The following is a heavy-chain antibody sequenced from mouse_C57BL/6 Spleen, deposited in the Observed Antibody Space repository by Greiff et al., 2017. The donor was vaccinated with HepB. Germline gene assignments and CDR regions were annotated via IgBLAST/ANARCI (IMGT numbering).Heavy chain of an antibody. Sequence: QVQLKQPGAELVKPGASVKLSCKASGYTFTSYWMQWVKQRPGQGLEWIGEIDPSDSYTNYNQKFKGKATLTVDTSSSTAYMQLSSLTSEDSAVYYCARSYYGSKVDYWGQGTTLTVSS. CDR3: ARSYYGSKVDY. V-gene: IGHV1-50*01. CDR2: IDPSDSYT. CDR1: GYTFTSYW. J-gene: IGHJ2*01. D-gene: IGHD1-1*01.